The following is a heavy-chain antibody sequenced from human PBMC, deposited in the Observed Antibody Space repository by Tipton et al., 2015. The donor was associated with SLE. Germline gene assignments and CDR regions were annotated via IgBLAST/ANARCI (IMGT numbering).Heavy chain of an antibody. CDR2: ISSSSSAV. V-gene: IGHV3-48*01. CDR1: GFTFSSYS. D-gene: IGHD6-13*01. CDR3: AKDLRVGQQLASYFDY. Sequence: SLRLSCAASGFTFSSYSMNWVRQAPGKGLEWVSYISSSSSAVYYADSVKGRFTISRDNSKNTLYLQMNSLRAEDTAVYYCAKDLRVGQQLASYFDYWGQGTLVTVSS. J-gene: IGHJ4*02.